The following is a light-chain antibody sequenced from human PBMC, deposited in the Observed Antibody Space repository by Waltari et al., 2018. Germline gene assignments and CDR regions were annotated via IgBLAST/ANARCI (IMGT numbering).Light chain of an antibody. Sequence: QTVLTQPASVSGSPGQSITISCTGTSSDVGDFNYVSWYQQHPGKAPKLIIYDVRYRPSGVSNRFSGSKSGNTASLSISGLQAEDEADYYCTSYTRGSTFFGGGTRLTVL. J-gene: IGLJ2*01. V-gene: IGLV2-14*03. CDR1: SSDVGDFNY. CDR2: DVR. CDR3: TSYTRGSTF.